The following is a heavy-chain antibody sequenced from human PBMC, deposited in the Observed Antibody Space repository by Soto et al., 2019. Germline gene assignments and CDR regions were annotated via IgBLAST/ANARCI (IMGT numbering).Heavy chain of an antibody. CDR3: VRDLTESYYYFDL. J-gene: IGHJ2*01. Sequence: PSETLSLTCTVSGGSISSGDYCWNWIRQTPGKGLEWIGSMYYSGTTYYNPALKSRLNISIDSSKNQFSLKLTSVTAADTAVYYCVRDLTESYYYFDLWGRGTLVTVS. V-gene: IGHV4-30-4*01. D-gene: IGHD2-8*01. CDR1: GGSISSGDYC. CDR2: MYYSGTT.